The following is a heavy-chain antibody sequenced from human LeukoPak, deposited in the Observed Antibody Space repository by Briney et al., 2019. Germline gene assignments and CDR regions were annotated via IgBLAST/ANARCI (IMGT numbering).Heavy chain of an antibody. V-gene: IGHV3-23*01. CDR3: ATSRFYYYPYY. CDR1: GFTFSSNV. CDR2: ISASGGKT. D-gene: IGHD3-10*01. J-gene: IGHJ4*02. Sequence: GGSLRLSCAASGFTFSSNVMSWVRQAPGKGLEWVSAISASGGKTYYADSVKGRFTISRDNSKNTLYMQMNSLRAEDTAVYYCATSRFYYYPYYWGQGTLVTVSS.